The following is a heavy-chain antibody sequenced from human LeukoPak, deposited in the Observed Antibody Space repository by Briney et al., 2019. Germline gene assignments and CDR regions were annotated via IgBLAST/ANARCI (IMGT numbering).Heavy chain of an antibody. Sequence: SETLSLTCTVSGYSISSGYYWGWIRQPPGKGLEWIGSIYHSGSTYYNPSLKSRVTISVDTSKNQFSLKLSSVTAADTAVYYCARGFGSSSFFDYWGQGTLVTVSS. CDR1: GYSISSGYY. CDR2: IYHSGST. CDR3: ARGFGSSSFFDY. J-gene: IGHJ4*02. D-gene: IGHD6-13*01. V-gene: IGHV4-38-2*02.